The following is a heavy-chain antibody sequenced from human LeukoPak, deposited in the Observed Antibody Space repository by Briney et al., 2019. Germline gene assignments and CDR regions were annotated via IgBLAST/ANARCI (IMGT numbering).Heavy chain of an antibody. V-gene: IGHV4-31*03. CDR3: ARTAIVVVPFDY. Sequence: SETLSLTCTVSGGSISSGGYYWSWIRQHPGKGLEWIGYIYYSGSTYYNPSLKSRVTISVDTSKNQFSLKLSSVTAADTAVYYCARTAIVVVPFDYWGQGTLVTVSS. CDR1: GGSISSGGYY. D-gene: IGHD3-22*01. CDR2: IYYSGST. J-gene: IGHJ4*02.